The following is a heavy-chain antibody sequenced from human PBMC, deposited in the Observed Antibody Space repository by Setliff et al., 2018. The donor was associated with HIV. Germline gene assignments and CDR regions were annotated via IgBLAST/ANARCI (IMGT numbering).Heavy chain of an antibody. J-gene: IGHJ5*02. Sequence: PSDTLSLTCAVYTESLTRYDWAWIRQSPEKGLEWIGEIDDSGSIIYNPSLQSRLTMSVDTSKNQFSLKVRSLTAADTGLYYCARVKSIKTTLVRLWPRFDLWGQGTQVTVSS. CDR1: TESLTRYD. V-gene: IGHV4-34*01. CDR2: IDDSGSI. CDR3: ARVKSIKTTLVRLWPRFDL. D-gene: IGHD3-10*01.